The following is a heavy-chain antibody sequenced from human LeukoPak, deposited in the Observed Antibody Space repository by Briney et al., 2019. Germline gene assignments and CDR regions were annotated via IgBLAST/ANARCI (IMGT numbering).Heavy chain of an antibody. CDR2: INAGNGNT. CDR1: GYTSTSYA. Sequence: GASVKVSCTASGYTSTSYAMHWVRQAPGQRLEWMGWINAGNGNTKYSQKLQGRVTITRDTSASTAYMELSSLRSEDTAVYYCARESQQPLDYWGQGTLITVSS. D-gene: IGHD6-13*01. CDR3: ARESQQPLDY. J-gene: IGHJ4*02. V-gene: IGHV1-3*01.